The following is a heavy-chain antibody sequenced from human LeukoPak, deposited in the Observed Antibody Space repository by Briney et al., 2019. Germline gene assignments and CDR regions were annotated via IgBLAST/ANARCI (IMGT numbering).Heavy chain of an antibody. J-gene: IGHJ4*02. Sequence: GGSLRLSCAASGFTFSTYTMNWVRQAPGKGLEWVSYISSGSSTVYYADSVKGRFTISRDNAKNSLYLQMNSLRAEDTALYYCARGYCSGGKCSIDYWGQGTLVTVSS. CDR2: ISSGSSTV. CDR1: GFTFSTYT. CDR3: ARGYCSGGKCSIDY. D-gene: IGHD2-15*01. V-gene: IGHV3-48*04.